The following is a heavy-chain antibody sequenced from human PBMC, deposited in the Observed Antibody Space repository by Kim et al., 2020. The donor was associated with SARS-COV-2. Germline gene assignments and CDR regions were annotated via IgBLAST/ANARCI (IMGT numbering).Heavy chain of an antibody. Sequence: GGSLRLSCAASGFTFSSYGMHWVRQAPGKGLEWVAVISYDGSNKYYADSVKGRFTISRDNSKNTLYLQMNSLRAEDTAVYYCAKGLVVRGGYYYYYGMDVWGKGTTVTVSS. CDR2: ISYDGSNK. V-gene: IGHV3-30*18. CDR1: GFTFSSYG. CDR3: AKGLVVRGGYYYYYGMDV. D-gene: IGHD3-10*01. J-gene: IGHJ6*04.